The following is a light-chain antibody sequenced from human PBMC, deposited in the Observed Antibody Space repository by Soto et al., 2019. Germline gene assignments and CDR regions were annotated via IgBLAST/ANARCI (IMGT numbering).Light chain of an antibody. CDR3: QQYNNWPT. CDR1: QSVSSN. J-gene: IGKJ5*01. CDR2: GAS. Sequence: EIVLTQSPGTLSLSPGERATLSCRASQSVSSNLAWYQQKPGQAPRLLIYGASTRATGVPVRFSGSGSGTEFTLTISSLQSEDFALYYCQQYNNWPTFGQGTRLEIK. V-gene: IGKV3-15*01.